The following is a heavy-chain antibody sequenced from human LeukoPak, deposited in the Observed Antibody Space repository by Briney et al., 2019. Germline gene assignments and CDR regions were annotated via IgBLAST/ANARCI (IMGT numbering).Heavy chain of an antibody. J-gene: IGHJ4*02. CDR2: IYTSGST. D-gene: IGHD3-16*02. CDR1: GGSISSYY. V-gene: IGHV4-4*07. CDR3: ARVKYDYVWGSYRDIDLTDY. Sequence: SETLSLTCTVSGGSISSYYWSWIRQPAGKGLEWIGRIYTSGSTNYNPSLKSRVTISVHTSKNQFSLKLISMTAADTAVYYCARVKYDYVWGSYRDIDLTDYWGQGTLVTVSS.